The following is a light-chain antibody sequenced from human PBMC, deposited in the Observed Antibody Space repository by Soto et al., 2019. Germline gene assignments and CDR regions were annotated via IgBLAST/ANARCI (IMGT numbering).Light chain of an antibody. CDR3: QQYNSYSYT. CDR1: QSISSW. J-gene: IGKJ2*01. CDR2: DAS. Sequence: DIQMTQSPSTLSASVGDSVTITCRASQSISSWLAWYQQKPGKAPKLLIYDASSLEGGVPSRFSGSGSGTEFTLTISSVQPDDFATYYCQQYNSYSYTFGQGTKLVIK. V-gene: IGKV1-5*01.